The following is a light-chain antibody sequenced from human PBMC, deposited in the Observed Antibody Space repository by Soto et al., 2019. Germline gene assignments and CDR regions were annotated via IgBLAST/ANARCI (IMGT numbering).Light chain of an antibody. J-gene: IGKJ2*01. CDR1: QSVTSNK. Sequence: ENVLTQSPVTLSLSPGERATLSCRASQSVTSNKVAWFQQKPGQAPRLLIRAASSRATGIPDRFSGSGSATDFTLTISRLEPDDFAVYYCQQYGSPPPYTFDQGTKLEIK. CDR2: AAS. V-gene: IGKV3-20*01. CDR3: QQYGSPPPYT.